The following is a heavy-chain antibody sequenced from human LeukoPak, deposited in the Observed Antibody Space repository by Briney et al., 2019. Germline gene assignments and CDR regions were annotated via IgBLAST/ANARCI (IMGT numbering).Heavy chain of an antibody. D-gene: IGHD2-15*01. CDR2: ISDSGRTT. CDR3: ARGGSCSGGSCFLPFDY. J-gene: IGHJ4*02. V-gene: IGHV3-48*03. CDR1: GLTFSNFK. Sequence: GGSLRLSCAVSGLTFSNFKMNWVRQAPGKGLEWVSYISDSGRTTFYADSVKGRFTISRDNAKNSLYLQMNSLRGEDTAVYYCARGGSCSGGSCFLPFDYWGQGTLVTVSS.